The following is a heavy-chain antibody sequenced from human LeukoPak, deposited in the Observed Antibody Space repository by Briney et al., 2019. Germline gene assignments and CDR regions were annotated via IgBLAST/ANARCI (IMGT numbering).Heavy chain of an antibody. V-gene: IGHV4-39*01. J-gene: IGHJ3*02. CDR3: ARHSRSGYSDFESAFDI. D-gene: IGHD5-12*01. CDR1: GFTFSSYS. CDR2: IFYSGST. Sequence: GSQGLSCAASGFTFSSYSMNWIHQPPGKGLEWIGTIFYSGSTYYNPSLKSRITISVDTSKNQFSLKLSSVTAADTAVYYCARHSRSGYSDFESAFDIWAQSTIVLVSS.